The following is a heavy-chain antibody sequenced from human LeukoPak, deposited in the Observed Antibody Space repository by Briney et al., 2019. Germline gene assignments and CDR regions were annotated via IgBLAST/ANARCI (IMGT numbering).Heavy chain of an antibody. CDR2: ISSSSSTI. CDR3: ARDGDTVLTRGYYYYMDV. D-gene: IGHD4-23*01. Sequence: GGSLRLSCAASGFTFSSYSMNWVRQAPGKGLEWVSYISSSSSTIYYADSVKGRFTISRDNAKNSLYLQMNSLRAEDTALYYCARDGDTVLTRGYYYYMDVWGKGTTVTVSS. V-gene: IGHV3-48*01. J-gene: IGHJ6*03. CDR1: GFTFSSYS.